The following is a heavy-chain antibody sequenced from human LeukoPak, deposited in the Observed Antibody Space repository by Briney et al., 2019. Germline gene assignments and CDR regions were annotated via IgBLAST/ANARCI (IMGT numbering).Heavy chain of an antibody. Sequence: ASVKVSCKASGYTFTSYDINWVRQATGQGLEWMGWMNPNSGNTGCAQKFQGRVTMTRNTSISTAYMELSSLRSEDTAVYYCARAVAKRHYYYYYYMDVWGKGTTVTVSS. J-gene: IGHJ6*03. V-gene: IGHV1-8*01. D-gene: IGHD5-24*01. CDR2: MNPNSGNT. CDR1: GYTFTSYD. CDR3: ARAVAKRHYYYYYYMDV.